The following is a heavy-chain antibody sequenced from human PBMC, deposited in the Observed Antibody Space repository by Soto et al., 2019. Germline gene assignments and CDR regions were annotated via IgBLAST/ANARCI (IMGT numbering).Heavy chain of an antibody. CDR3: ASYYDFWSGYSSASLDY. D-gene: IGHD3-3*01. CDR1: GGSISSSSYY. Sequence: SETLSLTCTVSGGSISSSSYYWGWIRQPPGKGLEWIGSIYYSGSTYYNPSLKSRVTISVDTSKNQFSLKLSSVTAADTAVYYCASYYDFWSGYSSASLDYWGQGTLVTVSS. V-gene: IGHV4-39*01. CDR2: IYYSGST. J-gene: IGHJ4*02.